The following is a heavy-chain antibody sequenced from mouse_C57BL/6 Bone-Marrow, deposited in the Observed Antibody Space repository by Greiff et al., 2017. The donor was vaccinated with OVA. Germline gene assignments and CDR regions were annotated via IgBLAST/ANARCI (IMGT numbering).Heavy chain of an antibody. CDR1: GYTFTDYY. CDR2: INPYNGGT. Sequence: EVQLQESGPVLVKPGASVKMSCKASGYTFTDYYMNWVKQSHGKSLEWIGVINPYNGGTSYNQKFKGKATLTVDKSSSTAYMELNSLTSEDSSVYYCAIPYDYDGYWYFDVWGTGTTVTVSS. J-gene: IGHJ1*03. V-gene: IGHV1-19*01. D-gene: IGHD2-4*01. CDR3: AIPYDYDGYWYFDV.